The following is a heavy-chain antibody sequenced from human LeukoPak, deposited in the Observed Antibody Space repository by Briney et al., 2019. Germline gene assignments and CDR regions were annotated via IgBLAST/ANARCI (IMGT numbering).Heavy chain of an antibody. CDR3: ARDRYSSMWSVFEY. CDR1: GFTFSSFG. CDR2: IWYDGSTK. J-gene: IGHJ4*02. D-gene: IGHD6-13*01. V-gene: IGHV3-33*01. Sequence: GGSLRLSCAASGFTFSSFGMHWVRQSPGKGLEWVAAIWYDGSTKVYADSVKGRFTISRDNSRNTLYLQVNSLRAEDTAVYYCARDRYSSMWSVFEYWGQGALVTVSS.